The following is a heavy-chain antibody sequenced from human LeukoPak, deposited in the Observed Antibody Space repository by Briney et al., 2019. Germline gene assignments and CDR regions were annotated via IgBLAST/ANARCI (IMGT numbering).Heavy chain of an antibody. CDR2: ISSASGSI. V-gene: IGHV3-48*04. Sequence: PGRSLRLSCTASGFTFSSYSMNWVRQAPGKGLEWVSYISSASGSIYYADSVKGRFTISRDNAKNSLFLQMNSLRAEDTAVYYCARLPAYCSSTSCYYDXXXQGXLXTVXS. J-gene: IGHJ4*02. CDR3: ARLPAYCSSTSCYYDX. D-gene: IGHD2-2*01. CDR1: GFTFSSYS.